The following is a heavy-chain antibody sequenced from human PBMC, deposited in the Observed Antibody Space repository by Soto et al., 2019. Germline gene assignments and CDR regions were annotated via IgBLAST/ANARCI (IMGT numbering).Heavy chain of an antibody. V-gene: IGHV3-30-3*01. CDR3: ARRYRGDFVHYYDSSGYPKADWFDP. J-gene: IGHJ5*02. Sequence: QVQLVESGGGVVQPGRSLRLSCAASGFTFSSYAMHWVRQAPGKGLEWVAVISYDGSNKYYADSVKGRFTISRDNSKNTLYLQMNSLRAEDTAVYYCARRYRGDFVHYYDSSGYPKADWFDPWGQGTLVTVSS. D-gene: IGHD3-22*01. CDR1: GFTFSSYA. CDR2: ISYDGSNK.